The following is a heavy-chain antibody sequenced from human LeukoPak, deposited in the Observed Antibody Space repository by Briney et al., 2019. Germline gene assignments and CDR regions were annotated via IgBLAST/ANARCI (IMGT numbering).Heavy chain of an antibody. CDR2: INPNNGGT. V-gene: IGHV1-2*02. CDR3: ASPDYYGSGSYRFDP. Sequence: ASVKVPCKASAYTFTGYYMHWVRQAPGQGLEWMGWINPNNGGTNYAQKFRGRVTMTSDTSISTAYLELNSLRSDDRAVYYCASPDYYGSGSYRFDPWGQGTLVTVSS. D-gene: IGHD3-10*01. J-gene: IGHJ5*02. CDR1: AYTFTGYY.